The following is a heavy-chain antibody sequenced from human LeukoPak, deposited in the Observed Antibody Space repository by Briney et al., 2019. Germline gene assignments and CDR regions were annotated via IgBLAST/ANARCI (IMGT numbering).Heavy chain of an antibody. CDR2: VYYTGNT. V-gene: IGHV4-39*01. CDR1: GDSISYHNYY. Sequence: PSETLSLTCAVSGDSISYHNYYWDWIRRPPGKGLEWIETVYYTGNTYYNPSLKSRVAISVDTSKNQFSLQLTSMTAADTAVYYCARLRAMAGHRGGFDFWGRGTMVTVSS. CDR3: ARLRAMAGHRGGFDF. J-gene: IGHJ3*01. D-gene: IGHD6-19*01.